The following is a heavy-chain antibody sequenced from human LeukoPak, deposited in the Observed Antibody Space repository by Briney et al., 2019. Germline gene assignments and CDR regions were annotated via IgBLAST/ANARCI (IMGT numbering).Heavy chain of an antibody. CDR3: ARVWGPFYYDSSGYPDY. J-gene: IGHJ4*02. D-gene: IGHD3-22*01. V-gene: IGHV3-23*01. CDR1: GFTFSSYA. CDR2: ISGSGGST. Sequence: GGSLRLSCAASGFTFSSYAMSWVRQAPGKGLEWVSAISGSGGSTYYADSVKGRFTISRDNSKNTLYLQMNSLRAEDTAVYYCARVWGPFYYDSSGYPDYWGQGTLVTVSS.